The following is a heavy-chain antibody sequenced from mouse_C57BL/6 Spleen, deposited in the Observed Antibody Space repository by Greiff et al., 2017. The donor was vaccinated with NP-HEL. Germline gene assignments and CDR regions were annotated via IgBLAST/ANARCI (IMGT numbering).Heavy chain of an antibody. Sequence: SGAELARPGASVKMSCKASGYTFTSYTMHWVKQRPGQGLEWIGYINPSSGYTKYNQKFKDKATLTADKSSSTAYMQLSSLTSEDSAVYYCARRGAGTHFDYWGQGTTLTVSS. V-gene: IGHV1-4*01. CDR3: ARRGAGTHFDY. J-gene: IGHJ2*01. D-gene: IGHD4-1*01. CDR2: INPSSGYT. CDR1: GYTFTSYT.